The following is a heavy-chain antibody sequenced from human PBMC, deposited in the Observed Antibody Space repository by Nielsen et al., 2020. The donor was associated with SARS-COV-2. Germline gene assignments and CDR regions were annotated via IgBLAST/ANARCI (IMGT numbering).Heavy chain of an antibody. CDR1: GGSISSYY. CDR2: IYESGNT. V-gene: IGHV4-59*13. CDR3: ARAPSYYYGMDV. D-gene: IGHD3-16*01. Sequence: SETLSLTCTVSGGSISSYYWTWIRQPPGKGLEWIGYIYESGNTDYNPSLKSRVTISIDPSMNQFSLKLRAVTAADTAVYYCARAPSYYYGMDVWGQGSTVTVSS. J-gene: IGHJ6*02.